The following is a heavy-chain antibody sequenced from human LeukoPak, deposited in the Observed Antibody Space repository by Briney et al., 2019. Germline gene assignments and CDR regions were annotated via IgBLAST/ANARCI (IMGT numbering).Heavy chain of an antibody. Sequence: SETLSLTCTVSGGSVSSGSYYWGWIRQPPGKGLEWIGYIYYSGSTNYNPSLQSRVTISVDTSKNQFSLELSSVTAADTAVYYCARMGMAARAYYFDYWGQGTLVTVSS. CDR3: ARMGMAARAYYFDY. CDR2: IYYSGST. D-gene: IGHD6-13*01. CDR1: GGSVSSGSYY. V-gene: IGHV4-61*01. J-gene: IGHJ4*02.